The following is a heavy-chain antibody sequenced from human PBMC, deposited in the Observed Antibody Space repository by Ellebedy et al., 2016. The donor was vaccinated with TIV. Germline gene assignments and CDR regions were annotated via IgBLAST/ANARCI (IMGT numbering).Heavy chain of an antibody. V-gene: IGHV3-7*01. D-gene: IGHD3-10*01. CDR2: IKQDGSEK. J-gene: IGHJ4*03. Sequence: GESLKISCAASGFTFSSYAMSWVRQAPGKGLEWVANIKQDGSEKWYVDSVKGRFTISRDNAKNSLYLQMSSLRAEDTAVYYCARDQGWAYPGSTRFDYWGQGTLVTVSS. CDR1: GFTFSSYA. CDR3: ARDQGWAYPGSTRFDY.